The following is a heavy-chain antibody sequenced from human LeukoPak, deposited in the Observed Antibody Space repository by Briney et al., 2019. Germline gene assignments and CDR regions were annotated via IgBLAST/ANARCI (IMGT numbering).Heavy chain of an antibody. Sequence: GESLKISCNGSGYXFTSYWISWMRQAIPGKGLEWMGIIYPGDSHTRYSPSFQGQVTISADKSISTAYLQWSSLKASDTAMYYCARHPYYYDSSGYKFDYWGQGTLVTVSS. CDR2: IYPGDSHT. J-gene: IGHJ4*02. D-gene: IGHD3-22*01. CDR3: ARHPYYYDSSGYKFDY. CDR1: GYXFTSYW. V-gene: IGHV5-51*01.